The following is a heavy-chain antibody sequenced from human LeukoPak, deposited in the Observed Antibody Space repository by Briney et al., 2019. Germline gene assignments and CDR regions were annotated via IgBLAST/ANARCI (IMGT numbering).Heavy chain of an antibody. J-gene: IGHJ3*02. D-gene: IGHD5/OR15-5a*01. V-gene: IGHV1-69*04. CDR1: GGTFSSYA. Sequence: GASVKVSCKASGGTFSSYAISWVRQAPGQGLEWMGRIIPILGIANYAQKFQGRVTITRNTSISTAYMELSSLRSEDTAVYYCASYLYDPDAFDIWGQGTMVTVSS. CDR2: IIPILGIA. CDR3: ASYLYDPDAFDI.